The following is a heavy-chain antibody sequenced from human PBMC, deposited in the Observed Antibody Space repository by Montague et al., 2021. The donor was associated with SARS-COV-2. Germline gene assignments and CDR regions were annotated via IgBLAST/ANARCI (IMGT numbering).Heavy chain of an antibody. D-gene: IGHD3-9*01. CDR3: ATSLSGGYYVNLTGYYSGYYYGMDV. CDR2: IYYSGST. J-gene: IGHJ6*02. CDR1: GVSVSSGSYY. Sequence: SETLSLTCTVSGVSVSSGSYYWSWIRQPPGKGLEWIGYIYYSGSTNYNPSLKSRVTISVDTSKNQFSLKLSSVTAADTAVYYCATSLSGGYYVNLTGYYSGYYYGMDVWGQGTTVTVSS. V-gene: IGHV4-61*01.